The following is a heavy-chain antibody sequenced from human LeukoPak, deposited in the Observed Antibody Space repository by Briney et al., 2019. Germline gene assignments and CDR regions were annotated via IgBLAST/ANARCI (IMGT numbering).Heavy chain of an antibody. Sequence: ASVKVSCKASVYSFNSHYIHWVQQAPGQGLEWMGIMKLIDGRTYYAQKFQGRVTMTRDTSTSTVYMELSSLRSQDTALYYCARIQDYGNSDFWGQGTLVTVSS. CDR3: ARIQDYGNSDF. CDR1: VYSFNSHY. J-gene: IGHJ4*02. V-gene: IGHV1-46*02. D-gene: IGHD3-10*01. CDR2: MKLIDGRT.